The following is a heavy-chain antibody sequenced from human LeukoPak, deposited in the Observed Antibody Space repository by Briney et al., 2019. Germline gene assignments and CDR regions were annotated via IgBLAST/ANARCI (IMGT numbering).Heavy chain of an antibody. V-gene: IGHV1-18*01. J-gene: IGHJ4*02. D-gene: IGHD6-13*01. CDR3: ARVVAAPGHFDY. Sequence: ASVKVSCKASGYSFAGYGTSWVRQAPGQGLEWIGWISTYSGNTNYAHNLQGRITVTTETSTNTAYMELRSLRSDDTAVYYCARVVAAPGHFDYWGQGTQLTVSS. CDR2: ISTYSGNT. CDR1: GYSFAGYG.